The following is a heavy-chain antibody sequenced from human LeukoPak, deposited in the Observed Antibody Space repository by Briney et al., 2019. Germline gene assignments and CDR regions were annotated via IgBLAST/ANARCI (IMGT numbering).Heavy chain of an antibody. Sequence: ASVKVSCKASGYTFIGYYLHWVRQAPGQGLEWMGWINPHNGDTNYAQKFQGRVTMTRDTSTSTVYMELSSLRSEDTAVYYCARGKVVTMVRGVIITYFDYWGQGTLVTVSS. CDR1: GYTFIGYY. V-gene: IGHV1-2*02. J-gene: IGHJ4*02. CDR3: ARGKVVTMVRGVIITYFDY. D-gene: IGHD3-10*01. CDR2: INPHNGDT.